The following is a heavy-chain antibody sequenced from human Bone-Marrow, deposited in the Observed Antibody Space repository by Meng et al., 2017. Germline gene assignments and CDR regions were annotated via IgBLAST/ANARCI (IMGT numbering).Heavy chain of an antibody. CDR3: ARDQVSGRGVG. CDR1: GFTFRKYN. V-gene: IGHV3-21*01. CDR2: IGSGGGDI. J-gene: IGHJ4*02. Sequence: GESLKISCAASGFTFRKYNMKWVRQAPGKGLEWVAYIGSGGGDIFYADSVKGRFTISGDNAGDSLFLQMNSLRVEDTAVYYCARDQVSGRGVGWGQGTLVTVSS. D-gene: IGHD5/OR15-5a*01.